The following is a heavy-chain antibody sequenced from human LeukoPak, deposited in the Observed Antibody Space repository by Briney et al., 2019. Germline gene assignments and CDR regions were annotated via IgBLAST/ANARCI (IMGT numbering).Heavy chain of an antibody. CDR3: ARWPEYQLLGDAFDI. CDR2: IYYRGST. CDR1: GGSISSGGYS. V-gene: IGHV4-31*03. D-gene: IGHD2-2*01. J-gene: IGHJ3*02. Sequence: SQTLSLTCTVSGGSISSGGYSWSWLRQHPGKGLEWIGYIYYRGSTYYNPSLKSRVTISVDTSKNQFSLKLSSVTAADTAVYYCARWPEYQLLGDAFDIWGQGTMVTVSS.